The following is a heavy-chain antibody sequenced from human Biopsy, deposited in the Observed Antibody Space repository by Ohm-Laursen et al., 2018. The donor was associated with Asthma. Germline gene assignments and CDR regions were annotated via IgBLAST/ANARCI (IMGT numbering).Heavy chain of an antibody. V-gene: IGHV4-30-4*01. J-gene: IGHJ6*02. D-gene: IGHD3-22*01. Sequence: TLSLTCSVSGDSISSIDYYWSWIRQPPGRGLEWIGYIYNSGTTYYNPSLKSRITISKDTSKNQFSLKLSSVTAADTAVYYCARSYYDSSPYYYYGMDVWGQGTTATVSS. CDR2: IYNSGTT. CDR3: ARSYYDSSPYYYYGMDV. CDR1: GDSISSIDYY.